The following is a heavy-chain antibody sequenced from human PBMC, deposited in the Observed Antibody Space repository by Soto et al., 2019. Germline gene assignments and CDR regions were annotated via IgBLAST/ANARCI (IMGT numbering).Heavy chain of an antibody. CDR2: ISSSSSYI. CDR1: GFTFSSYS. Sequence: EVQLVESGGGLVKPGGSLRLSCAASGFTFSSYSMNWFRQAPGKGLEWVSSISSSSSYIYYADSVKGRFTISRDNAKNTLYLQMNSLRAEATAEYYCARELAVACISYFDYWGQGTLVTVSS. V-gene: IGHV3-21*01. J-gene: IGHJ4*02. D-gene: IGHD6-19*01. CDR3: ARELAVACISYFDY.